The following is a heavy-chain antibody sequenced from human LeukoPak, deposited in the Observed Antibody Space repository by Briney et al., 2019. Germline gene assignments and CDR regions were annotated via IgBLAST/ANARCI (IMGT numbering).Heavy chain of an antibody. CDR2: IYYSGST. V-gene: IGHV4-59*01. D-gene: IGHD2-2*01. CDR1: GGSISSYY. CDR3: ARDLVTSC. J-gene: IGHJ4*02. Sequence: PSETLSLTCTVSGGSISSYYWSWIRQPPGKGLEWIGYIYYSGSTKYNPSLKSRVTISLDTSKNQFSLNLNSVTAADTAVYYCARDLVTSCWGQGTLVTVSS.